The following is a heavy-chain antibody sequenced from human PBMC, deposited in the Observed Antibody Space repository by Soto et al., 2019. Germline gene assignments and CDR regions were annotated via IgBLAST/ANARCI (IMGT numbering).Heavy chain of an antibody. D-gene: IGHD6-13*01. V-gene: IGHV1-69*01. Sequence: QAQVVQSGAEVRKPGSSVKLSCKASEGTFNRYAIAWMRQAPGQGLEWMGGIIPYYNTLNYAQKFQDRVTITADDSTNTVYMELSSLRSDDTAVYFCASGASRWYPYFFDSWAQGTLVTVSS. J-gene: IGHJ4*02. CDR3: ASGASRWYPYFFDS. CDR1: EGTFNRYA. CDR2: IIPYYNTL.